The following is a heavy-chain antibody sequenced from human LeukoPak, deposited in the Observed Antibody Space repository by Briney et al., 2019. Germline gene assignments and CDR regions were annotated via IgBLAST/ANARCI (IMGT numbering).Heavy chain of an antibody. V-gene: IGHV4-39*01. D-gene: IGHD6-19*01. CDR1: GGSISSSSYY. CDR2: IYYSGST. J-gene: IGHJ4*02. CDR3: ARPGIAVADYYFDY. Sequence: SETLSLTCTVSGGSISSSSYYWGWIRQPPGKGLEWIGSIYYSGSTYYNPSLKSRVTISVDTSKNQFSLKLSSVAAADTAVYYCARPGIAVADYYFDYWGQGTLVTASS.